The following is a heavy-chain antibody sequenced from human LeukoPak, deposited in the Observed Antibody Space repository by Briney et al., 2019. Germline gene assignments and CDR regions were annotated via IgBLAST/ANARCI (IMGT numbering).Heavy chain of an antibody. CDR3: AREDYGGNWFFDL. CDR2: IYHSGST. V-gene: IGHV4-4*02. CDR1: GGSISSSNW. D-gene: IGHD4-23*01. Sequence: SEALSLTCAVSGGSISSSNWWSWVRQPPGKGLEWIGEIYHSGSTNYNPSLKSRVTISVDKSKNQFSLKLSSVTAADTAVYYCAREDYGGNWFFDLWGRGTLVTVSS. J-gene: IGHJ2*01.